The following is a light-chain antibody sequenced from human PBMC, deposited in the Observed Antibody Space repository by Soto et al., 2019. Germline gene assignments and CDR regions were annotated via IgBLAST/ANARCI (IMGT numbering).Light chain of an antibody. Sequence: AIQLTQSPYSLSASVGDRVTITCRASQGISSALAWYQQKPGKAPKLLIYDASSLESGVPSRFSGSGSGTDFTLTISSLQPEDFATYYCQQFNNYPFGPGTKVDIK. J-gene: IGKJ3*01. CDR3: QQFNNYP. CDR2: DAS. V-gene: IGKV1D-13*01. CDR1: QGISSA.